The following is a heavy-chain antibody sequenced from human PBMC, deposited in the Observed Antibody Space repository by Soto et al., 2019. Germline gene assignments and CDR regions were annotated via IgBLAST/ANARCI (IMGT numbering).Heavy chain of an antibody. V-gene: IGHV4-39*01. Sequence: SETLSLTCTVSGGSISSSIYYWGWILQPPGKGLEWIGSIYYSGSTYYNPSLKSRVTISVDTSKNQFPLKLSSVTAADRAGYYCRQFYDFWSGYYNGPYYYSEMDVVCQETMLAISS. CDR3: RQFYDFWSGYYNGPYYYSEMDV. J-gene: IGHJ6*02. D-gene: IGHD3-3*01. CDR1: GGSISSSIYY. CDR2: IYYSGST.